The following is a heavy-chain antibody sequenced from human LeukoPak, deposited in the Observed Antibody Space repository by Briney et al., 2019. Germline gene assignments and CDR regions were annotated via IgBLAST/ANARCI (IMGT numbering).Heavy chain of an antibody. D-gene: IGHD2-21*02. CDR3: ARGRGYCGGDCPGPFDY. J-gene: IGHJ4*02. CDR2: IYPGDSDT. CDR1: GYTFTNDW. Sequence: GESLKISCKGSGYTFTNDWIGWVRQMPGKGLEWMGIIYPGDSDTRYSPSFQGQATISADKSISTAYLQWSSLKASDTAMYFCARGRGYCGGDCPGPFDYWGQGTLVTVSS. V-gene: IGHV5-51*01.